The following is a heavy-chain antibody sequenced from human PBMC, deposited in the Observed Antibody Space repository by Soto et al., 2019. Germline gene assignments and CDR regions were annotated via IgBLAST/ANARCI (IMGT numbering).Heavy chain of an antibody. CDR1: GYTFTSYG. D-gene: IGHD2-15*01. CDR3: ARDNLWDIVVVVAATRDAFDI. Sequence: QVQLVQSGAEVKKPGASVKVSCKASGYTFTSYGISWVRQAPGQGREWMGWISAYNGNQNYAQQLQGRVTITTDTSTSTAYMELRSMRSDATAVYYCARDNLWDIVVVVAATRDAFDIWGQGTMVTVSS. CDR2: ISAYNGNQ. J-gene: IGHJ3*02. V-gene: IGHV1-18*01.